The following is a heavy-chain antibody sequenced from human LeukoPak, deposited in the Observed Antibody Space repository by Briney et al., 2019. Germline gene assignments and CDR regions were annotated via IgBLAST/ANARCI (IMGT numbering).Heavy chain of an antibody. CDR1: GYTLTCYG. V-gene: IGHV1-18*01. J-gene: IGHJ4*02. CDR2: ISGYNGNT. CDR3: ARDPAFRGAQMEY. Sequence: ASVKVSCKASGYTLTCYGFSWVRQAPGQGLEWMGWISGYNGNTNYAQNLQGRVTMTIDTSTSTAYMELRSLRSDDTAVYYCARDPAFRGAQMEYWGQGTLVTVSS. D-gene: IGHD3-10*01.